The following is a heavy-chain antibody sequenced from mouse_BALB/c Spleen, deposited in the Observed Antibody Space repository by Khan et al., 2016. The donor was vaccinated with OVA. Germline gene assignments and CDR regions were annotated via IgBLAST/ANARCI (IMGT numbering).Heavy chain of an antibody. V-gene: IGHV14-3*02. CDR1: GFNIKDTF. CDR2: IDPANGNT. Sequence: VQLKESGAELVKPGASVKLSCTASGFNIKDTFMHWVKQRPEQGLEWIGRIDPANGNTKYDPKFQGKATITADTSSNTAYLQLSSLTSEDTAVYYFASSHYYGSTYAFAYWGQGTLVTVSA. J-gene: IGHJ3*01. D-gene: IGHD1-1*01. CDR3: ASSHYYGSTYAFAY.